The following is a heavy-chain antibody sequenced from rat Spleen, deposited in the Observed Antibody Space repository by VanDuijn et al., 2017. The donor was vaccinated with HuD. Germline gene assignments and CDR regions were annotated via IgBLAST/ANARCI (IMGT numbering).Heavy chain of an antibody. Sequence: VRLVESGGDLVQPGKSLKLSCSASGFTFSSNGMHWIRQAPGKGLDWVAYISSSSITVYADAVKGRFTISRDNAKNTLYLQLNSLKSEDTAIYYCTRTLGKDWGQGVMVTVSS. D-gene: IGHD5-1*01. CDR3: TRTLGKD. CDR1: GFTFSSNG. CDR2: ISSSSIT. V-gene: IGHV5-62*01. J-gene: IGHJ2*01.